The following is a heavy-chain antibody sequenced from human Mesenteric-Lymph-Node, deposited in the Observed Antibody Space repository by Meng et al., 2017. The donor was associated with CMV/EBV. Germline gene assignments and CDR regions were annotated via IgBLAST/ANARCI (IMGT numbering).Heavy chain of an antibody. D-gene: IGHD2-2*03. V-gene: IGHV4-34*01. CDR2: INHSGST. CDR3: ARGLGYYSSTSCYRDYYYGMDV. Sequence: SETLSLTCAVYGGSFSGYYWSWIRQPPGKGLEWIGEINHSGSTNYNPSLKSRVTISVDTSKNQFSLKLSSVTAADTAVYYCARGLGYYSSTSCYRDYYYGMDVWGQGTTVTVSS. J-gene: IGHJ6*02. CDR1: GGSFSGYY.